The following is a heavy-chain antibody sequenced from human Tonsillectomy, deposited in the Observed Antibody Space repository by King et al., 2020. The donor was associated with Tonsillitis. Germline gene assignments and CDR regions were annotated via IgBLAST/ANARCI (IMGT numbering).Heavy chain of an antibody. Sequence: VQLVESGGGLVQPGRSLRLSCAASGFTSDDYAMHWVRQAPGKGLEWVSVICCNSGSINYADSVKGRFTISRDNAKNSLYLQMNSLRAEDTALYYCAKVRATYYYDSSGSDYGFGIWGQGTMVTASS. V-gene: IGHV3-9*02. J-gene: IGHJ3*02. CDR3: AKVRATYYYDSSGSDYGFGI. CDR1: GFTSDDYA. CDR2: ICCNSGSI. D-gene: IGHD3-22*01.